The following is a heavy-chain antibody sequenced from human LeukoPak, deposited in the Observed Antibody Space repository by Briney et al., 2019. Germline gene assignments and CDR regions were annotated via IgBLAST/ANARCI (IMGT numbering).Heavy chain of an antibody. CDR2: IYTSGST. CDR3: ARDWVTITDDAFDI. Sequence: SETLSLTCTVSGGSISSDYWSWIRQPAGKKLEWIGRIYTSGSTNYNPSLKSRVTISVDTSKNQFSLKLSSVTAADTAVYYCARDWVTITDDAFDIWGQGTMVTVSS. J-gene: IGHJ3*02. CDR1: GGSISSDY. D-gene: IGHD5-12*01. V-gene: IGHV4-4*07.